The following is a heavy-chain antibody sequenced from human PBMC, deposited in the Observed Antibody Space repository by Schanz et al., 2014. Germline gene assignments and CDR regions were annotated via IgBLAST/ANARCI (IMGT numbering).Heavy chain of an antibody. CDR3: AGATYSSSWYGGSEYFQH. CDR1: GYTFTSYG. D-gene: IGHD6-13*01. Sequence: QVQLVQSGAEVKKPGASVKVSCKASGYTFTSYGINWVRQAPGQGLEWMGWISTFRNEDTNSAQRFQGRLTMTIDTSTSTAYMELRSLRSDDTAVYYCAGATYSSSWYGGSEYFQHWGQGTLVTDSS. J-gene: IGHJ1*01. CDR2: ISTFRNEDT. V-gene: IGHV1-18*01.